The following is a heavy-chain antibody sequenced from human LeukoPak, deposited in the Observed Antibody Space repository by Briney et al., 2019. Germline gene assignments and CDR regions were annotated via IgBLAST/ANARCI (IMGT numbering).Heavy chain of an antibody. D-gene: IGHD2-15*01. J-gene: IGHJ3*02. CDR2: IYYSGST. CDR3: ARQEDIVVVVAATSAFDI. V-gene: IGHV4-39*01. CDR1: GGSISSSRYY. Sequence: PSETLSLTCTVSGGSISSSRYYWGWIRQPPGKGLEWIGSIYYSGSTYYNPSLKSRVTISVDTSKNQFSLKLSSVTAADTAVYYCARQEDIVVVVAATSAFDIWGQGTMVTVSS.